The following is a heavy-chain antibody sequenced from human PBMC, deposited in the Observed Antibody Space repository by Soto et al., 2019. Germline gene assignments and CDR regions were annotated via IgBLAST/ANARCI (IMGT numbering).Heavy chain of an antibody. V-gene: IGHV1-18*01. J-gene: IGHJ5*02. CDR2: ISAYNGDT. D-gene: IGHD2-15*01. CDR3: ARAEAVIASTPPLQNNWFDP. CDR1: GYTFSNYG. Sequence: QVHVVQSGAEVKKPGASVKVSCKTSGYTFSNYGIAWVRQAPGQGLEWMGWISAYNGDTNYAKKFQGRVTMTTDTSTSTAYMELRSLRSDDTALYYCARAEAVIASTPPLQNNWFDPWGQGTLITVSS.